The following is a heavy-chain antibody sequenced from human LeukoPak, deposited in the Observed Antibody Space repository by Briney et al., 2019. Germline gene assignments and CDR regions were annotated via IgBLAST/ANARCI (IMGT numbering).Heavy chain of an antibody. Sequence: GGSHAVPRAASGFIFSNFDMNWVRQAPGKGLEYVSSINAGGGGTYYAASVKGRFTISRDAVKDTLYLQMGSVRIEDTAVYYCARGGLESPWSGYVAPDFWGQVT. CDR2: INAGGGGT. V-gene: IGHV3-64*02. D-gene: IGHD3-3*01. CDR1: GFIFSNFD. J-gene: IGHJ4*02. CDR3: ARGGLESPWSGYVAPDF.